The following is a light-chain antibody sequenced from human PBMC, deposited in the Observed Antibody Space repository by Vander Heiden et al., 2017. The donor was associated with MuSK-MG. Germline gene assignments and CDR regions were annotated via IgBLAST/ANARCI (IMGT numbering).Light chain of an antibody. CDR3: QQYGNSLT. CDR2: GAC. J-gene: IGKJ4*01. V-gene: IGKV3-20*01. Sequence: EIVLPQSPGTLSLSPGERATLSCRASQSLGSRYLGWYQQKPGAAPSLIISGACSRGTGIPDRFRGSGSGTDFTLTISRLEPEDFAVYYCQQYGNSLTFGGGTKVENK. CDR1: QSLGSRY.